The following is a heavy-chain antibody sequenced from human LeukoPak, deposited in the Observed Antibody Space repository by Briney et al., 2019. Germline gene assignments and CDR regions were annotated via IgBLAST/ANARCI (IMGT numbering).Heavy chain of an antibody. CDR2: LSTDGRST. D-gene: IGHD1-26*01. CDR3: ARAMSGTRNGFDV. V-gene: IGHV3-74*01. CDR1: GFTFRSHW. J-gene: IGHJ6*02. Sequence: GGSLRLSCVVCGFTFRSHWMHWVRQAPGKGLVWVSRLSTDGRSTNYADSVKGRLTISRDDASNTLYLQMNSLRAEDTGVYFCARAMSGTRNGFDVWGQGTTVTVSS.